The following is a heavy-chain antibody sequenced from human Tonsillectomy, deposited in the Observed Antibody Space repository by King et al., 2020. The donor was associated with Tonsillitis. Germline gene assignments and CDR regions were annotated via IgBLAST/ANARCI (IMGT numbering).Heavy chain of an antibody. D-gene: IGHD2-2*01. CDR1: GYSISSGYY. CDR3: ARVPYQLLSRYFDL. J-gene: IGHJ2*01. CDR2: IYNSGST. V-gene: IGHV4-38-2*02. Sequence: QLQESGPGLVKPSETLSLTCSVSGYSISSGYYWGWIRQPPGKGLEWIGNIYNSGSTYYNPSLKSRVTISEDTSKNQFSLKLSSVTAADTAVYYCARVPYQLLSRYFDLWGRGTLITVSS.